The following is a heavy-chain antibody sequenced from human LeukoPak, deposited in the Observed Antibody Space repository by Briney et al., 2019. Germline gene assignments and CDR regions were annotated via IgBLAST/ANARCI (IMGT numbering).Heavy chain of an antibody. V-gene: IGHV3-7*01. J-gene: IGHJ6*04. Sequence: GGSLRLSCAASGFTFSSYWMSWVRQAPGKGLEWVANIKQDGSEKYYADSVKGRFTISRDNAKNSLYLQMNSLRAEDTAVYYCAELGITMIGGVWGKGTTVTVSS. CDR2: IKQDGSEK. D-gene: IGHD3-10*02. CDR1: GFTFSSYW. CDR3: AELGITMIGGV.